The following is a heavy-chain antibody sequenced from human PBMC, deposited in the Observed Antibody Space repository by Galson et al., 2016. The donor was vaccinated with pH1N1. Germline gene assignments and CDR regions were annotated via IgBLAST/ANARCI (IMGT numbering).Heavy chain of an antibody. J-gene: IGHJ3*02. V-gene: IGHV4-31*03. CDR2: IDYSGST. CDR1: GASVTRGDSY. CDR3: ARRFFEYLEGLPADAFDS. Sequence: TLSLTCTVSGASVTRGDSYWSWIRQHPGKGLEWIGYIDYSGSTYYNPSLKSRITISVDTSKNQFSLRLYSVTAADTAVYYCARRFFEYLEGLPADAFDSWGPGTVVTVSS. D-gene: IGHD3-3*01.